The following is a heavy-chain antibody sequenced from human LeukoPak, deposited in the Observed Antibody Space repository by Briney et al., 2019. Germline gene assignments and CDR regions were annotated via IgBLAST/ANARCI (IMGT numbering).Heavy chain of an antibody. Sequence: SVKVSCKASRGTFSSYAISWVRQAPGQGLEWMGGIIPFFGTANYAQKFQGRVTITADESTSTAYMELSSLRSEDTAVFYCASTMATSYYGMDVWGQGTTVTVSS. D-gene: IGHD5-24*01. CDR1: RGTFSSYA. CDR2: IIPFFGTA. J-gene: IGHJ6*02. V-gene: IGHV1-69*13. CDR3: ASTMATSYYGMDV.